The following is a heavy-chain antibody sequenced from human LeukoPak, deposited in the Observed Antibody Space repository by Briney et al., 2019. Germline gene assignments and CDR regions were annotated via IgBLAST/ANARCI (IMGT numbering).Heavy chain of an antibody. D-gene: IGHD3-9*01. CDR3: ARTHYDILTGYYTFDY. Sequence: GGSLRLSCAASGFTFSSYAMHWVRQAPGKGLEWVAVISYDGSNKYYADSVKGRFTISRDNSKNTLYLQMNSLRAEDTAVYYCARTHYDILTGYYTFDYWGQGTLVTVSS. CDR1: GFTFSSYA. V-gene: IGHV3-30-3*01. CDR2: ISYDGSNK. J-gene: IGHJ4*02.